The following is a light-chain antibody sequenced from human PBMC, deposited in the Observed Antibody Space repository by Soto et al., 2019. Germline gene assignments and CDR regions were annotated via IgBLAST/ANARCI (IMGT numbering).Light chain of an antibody. CDR3: SSYTNNNTVL. CDR2: AVT. CDR1: SSDIGGYDY. J-gene: IGLJ2*01. Sequence: QSALTQPASVSGSPGQSITVSRTGTSSDIGGYDYVCWYQQHPGKAPKLMIYAVTNRPSGVSSRFSGSKSGNTASLTISGLQAEDEADYYCSSYTNNNTVLFGGGTKLTVL. V-gene: IGLV2-14*01.